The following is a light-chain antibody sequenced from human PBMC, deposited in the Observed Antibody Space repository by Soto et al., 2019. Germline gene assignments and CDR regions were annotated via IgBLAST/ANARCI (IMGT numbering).Light chain of an antibody. CDR1: NFNIGSNY. J-gene: IGLJ2*01. CDR3: AAWDVSLSGPYVV. Sequence: QSVLTQPPSASATPGQKVTISCSGSNFNIGSNYVYWYQQLPGTAPKLLMYKNNQRPSGVPDRFSASKSGTSASLAISGLRSEDEADYYCAAWDVSLSGPYVVFGGGTKLTVL. V-gene: IGLV1-47*01. CDR2: KNN.